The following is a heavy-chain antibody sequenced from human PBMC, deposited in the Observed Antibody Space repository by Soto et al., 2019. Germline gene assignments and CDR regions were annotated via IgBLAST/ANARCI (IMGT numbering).Heavy chain of an antibody. V-gene: IGHV3-33*01. CDR2: IWYDGSNM. D-gene: IGHD3-10*01. J-gene: IGHJ4*02. Sequence: PGGSLRLSCAASGFTFSSYGMHWVRQAPGKGLEWVAVIWYDGSNMYYADSVKGRFTISRDNTKNTLFLLMNSLRAEDTAVYYCARGPPDYYRSGTYKDHPFYWGQGTLVTVSS. CDR3: ARGPPDYYRSGTYKDHPFY. CDR1: GFTFSSYG.